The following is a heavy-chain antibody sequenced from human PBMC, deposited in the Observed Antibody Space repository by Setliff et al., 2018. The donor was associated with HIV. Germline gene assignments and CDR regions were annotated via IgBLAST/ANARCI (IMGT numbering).Heavy chain of an antibody. CDR1: GFTFSSHA. CDR3: AKDLEYCSGPMCYSYDALDM. J-gene: IGHJ3*02. Sequence: PGGSLRLSCAASGFTFSSHAMSWVRQAPGKGLEWVSAISYGGGTTHYADSVRGRFTVSRANSKNTLYLQMNRLRAEDTAVYYCAKDLEYCSGPMCYSYDALDMWGQGTMVTVSS. CDR2: ISYGGGTT. D-gene: IGHD2-15*01. V-gene: IGHV3-23*01.